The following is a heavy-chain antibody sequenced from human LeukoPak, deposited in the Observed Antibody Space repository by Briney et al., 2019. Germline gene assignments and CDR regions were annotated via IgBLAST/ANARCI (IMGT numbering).Heavy chain of an antibody. V-gene: IGHV1-2*06. CDR3: ATDAWGYYDSSGYYRQADY. CDR1: GYTFTGYY. CDR2: INPNSGGT. D-gene: IGHD3-22*01. J-gene: IGHJ4*02. Sequence: GASVKVSCKTSGYTFTGYYMHWVRQAPGQGLEWMGRINPNSGGTNYAQKFQGRVTMTRDTSITTAYMELSRLRSDDTAVYYCATDAWGYYDSSGYYRQADYWDQGTLVTVSS.